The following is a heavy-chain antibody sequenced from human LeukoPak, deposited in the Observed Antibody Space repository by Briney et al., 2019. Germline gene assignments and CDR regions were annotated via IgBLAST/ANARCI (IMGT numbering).Heavy chain of an antibody. D-gene: IGHD3-22*01. CDR2: IYYSGSS. CDR1: GGSISNSNYY. V-gene: IGHV4-39*02. Sequence: SETLSLTCTVSGGSISNSNYYWGWIRQPPGKGLEWIGSIYYSGSSYYNPSLESRVTISVDTSKNQFSLKLSSVTAADTAVYYCARDFVYYDSSGYYYPFDYWGQGTLVTVSS. CDR3: ARDFVYYDSSGYYYPFDY. J-gene: IGHJ4*02.